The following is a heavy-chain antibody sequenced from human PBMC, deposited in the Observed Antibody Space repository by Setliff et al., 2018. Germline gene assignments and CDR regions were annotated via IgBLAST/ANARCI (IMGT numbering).Heavy chain of an antibody. J-gene: IGHJ4*02. CDR2: INTGGGSA. CDR1: GYTFTSYY. V-gene: IGHV1-46*01. Sequence: ASVKVSCKASGYTFTSYYMYWVRQAPGQGFEWMGTINTGGGSASIVDQFQGRVTITADESTSTAYMELSSLRSEDTAVYYCARDSGAGGSSNWGQGTLVTVSS. D-gene: IGHD1-26*01. CDR3: ARDSGAGGSSN.